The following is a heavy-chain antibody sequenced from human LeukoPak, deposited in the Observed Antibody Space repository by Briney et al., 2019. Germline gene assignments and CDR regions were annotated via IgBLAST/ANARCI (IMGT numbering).Heavy chain of an antibody. CDR2: IYYSGST. D-gene: IGHD2-2*01. V-gene: IGHV4-39*01. Sequence: SETLSLTCTVSGGSISSSSYYWGWIRPPPGMGLEWLGSIYYSGSTYYNPSLNSRVTISVDTSKTQFSLKLRCVTAADTAVYYCARHQYCSSASCREEVDYWGQGTLVTVSS. CDR1: GGSISSSSYY. CDR3: ARHQYCSSASCREEVDY. J-gene: IGHJ4*02.